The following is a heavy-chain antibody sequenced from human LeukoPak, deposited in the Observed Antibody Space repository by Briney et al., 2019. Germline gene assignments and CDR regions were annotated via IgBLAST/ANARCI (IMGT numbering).Heavy chain of an antibody. V-gene: IGHV4-59*01. J-gene: IGHJ5*02. CDR2: IYYSGST. CDR3: ARTLGSSSWTT. Sequence: SETLSLTCTVSGGSISDYYWSWIRQPPGKGLQWIGYIYYSGSTNYNPSLKTRVSISVDTSKNQFSLNLRSVTAADTAVYHCARTLGSSSWTTWGQGTLVTVSS. CDR1: GGSISDYY. D-gene: IGHD6-13*01.